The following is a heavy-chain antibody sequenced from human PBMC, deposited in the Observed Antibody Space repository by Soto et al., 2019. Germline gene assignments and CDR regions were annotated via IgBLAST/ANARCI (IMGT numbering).Heavy chain of an antibody. CDR1: GGSISSYD. D-gene: IGHD2-2*01. Sequence: PSETLSLTCTVSGGSISSYDGSWIRQPPGKGLEWIGYIYYSGSTNYNPSLKSRVTISVDTSKNQFSLKLSSVTAADTAVYYCARHEASRPQPFDYWGQGTLVTVSS. V-gene: IGHV4-59*08. J-gene: IGHJ4*02. CDR2: IYYSGST. CDR3: ARHEASRPQPFDY.